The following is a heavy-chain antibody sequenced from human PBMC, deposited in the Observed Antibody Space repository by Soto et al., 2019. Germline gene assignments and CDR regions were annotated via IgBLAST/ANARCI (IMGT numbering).Heavy chain of an antibody. CDR1: GFTFSSYA. J-gene: IGHJ4*02. D-gene: IGHD3-10*01. CDR3: ARANYYGSPGDFDY. CDR2: ISGSGSST. Sequence: GGSLRLSCAASGFTFSSYAMSWVRQAPGKGLEWVSAISGSGSSTYYADSVKGRFTISRDNAKNSLYLQMNSLRAEDTAVYYCARANYYGSPGDFDYWGQGTLVTVSS. V-gene: IGHV3-23*01.